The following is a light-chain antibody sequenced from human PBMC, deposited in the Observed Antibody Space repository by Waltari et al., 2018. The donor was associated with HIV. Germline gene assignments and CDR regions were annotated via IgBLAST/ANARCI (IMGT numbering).Light chain of an antibody. CDR1: NVVYKY. V-gene: IGLV3-1*01. CDR2: EDT. CDR3: QAWDSSTGDYV. Sequence: SYELTQAPSVSVSPGQTASITCSGDNVVYKYTCWYHQKPGQSPVLVIYEDTKRPSGVPERFSGSVSGNTATLTISGTQAMDEDDYDCQAWDSSTGDYVFGPGTRVTVL. J-gene: IGLJ1*01.